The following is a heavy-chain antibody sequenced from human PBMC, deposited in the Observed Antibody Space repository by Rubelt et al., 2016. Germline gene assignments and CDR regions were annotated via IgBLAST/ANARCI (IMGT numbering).Heavy chain of an antibody. J-gene: IGHJ4*02. Sequence: QVHLVQSGAEVKKPGASVKVSCKTSGYTFTGYYIHWVRQAPGQGLQWMGWINCNTGDTDYAWKFQGRVTMTRGTSISTAYMELSNLRSDDTAVYYCARDGDSTGDYWGQGTLVIVSS. CDR2: INCNTGDT. D-gene: IGHD6-19*01. CDR3: ARDGDSTGDY. V-gene: IGHV1-2*02. CDR1: GYTFTGYY.